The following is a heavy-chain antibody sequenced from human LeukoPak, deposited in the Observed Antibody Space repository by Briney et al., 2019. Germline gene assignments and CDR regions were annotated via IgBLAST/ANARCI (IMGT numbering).Heavy chain of an antibody. D-gene: IGHD3-3*01. CDR2: INPSGGST. J-gene: IGHJ5*02. V-gene: IGHV1-46*03. CDR3: ARALPDFWSGYYELRFDP. Sequence: ASVKVSCKASGYTFTSYYMHWVRQAPGQGLEWMEIINPSGGSTSYAQKFQGRVTMTRDTSTSTVYMELSSLRSEDTAVYYCARALPDFWSGYYELRFDPWGQGTLVTVSS. CDR1: GYTFTSYY.